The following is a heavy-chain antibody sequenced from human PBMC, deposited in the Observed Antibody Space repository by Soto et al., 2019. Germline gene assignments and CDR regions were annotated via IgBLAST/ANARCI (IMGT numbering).Heavy chain of an antibody. J-gene: IGHJ4*02. D-gene: IGHD3-10*01. CDR3: ARAGYYGSGSYWY. V-gene: IGHV1-2*04. CDR1: GYTFTGYY. CDR2: INPNSGGT. Sequence: ASVKVSCKASGYTFTGYYMHWVRQAPGQGLEWMGWINPNSGGTNYAQKFQAWVTMTRETSISTAYMELSRLRSDDTAVYYCARAGYYGSGSYWYWGQGTLVTVSS.